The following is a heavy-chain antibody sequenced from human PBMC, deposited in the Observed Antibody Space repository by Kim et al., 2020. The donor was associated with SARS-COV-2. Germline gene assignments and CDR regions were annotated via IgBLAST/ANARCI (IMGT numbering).Heavy chain of an antibody. Sequence: GGSLRLSCAASGFTVSSNYMSWVRQAPGKGLEWVSVIYSGGSTYYADSVKGRFTISRDNSKNTLYLQMNSLRAEDTAVYYCARETILPGIAAAGTGYWGQGTLVTVSS. CDR3: ARETILPGIAAAGTGY. V-gene: IGHV3-66*01. J-gene: IGHJ4*02. CDR2: IYSGGST. D-gene: IGHD6-13*01. CDR1: GFTVSSNY.